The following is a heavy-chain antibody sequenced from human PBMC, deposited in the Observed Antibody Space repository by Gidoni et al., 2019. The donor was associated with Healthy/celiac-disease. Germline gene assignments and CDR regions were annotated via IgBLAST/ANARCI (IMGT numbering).Heavy chain of an antibody. J-gene: IGHJ4*02. V-gene: IGHV4-31*03. Sequence: QVQLQESGPGLVKPSQPLSLPCTVSGGSISSGGYYWSWIRQHPGKGLEWIGYIYYSGSTYYNPSLKSRVTISVDTSKNQFSLKLSSVTAADTAVYYCARAGALQWPEDYWGQGTLVTVSS. CDR3: ARAGALQWPEDY. CDR1: GGSISSGGYY. CDR2: IYYSGST. D-gene: IGHD6-19*01.